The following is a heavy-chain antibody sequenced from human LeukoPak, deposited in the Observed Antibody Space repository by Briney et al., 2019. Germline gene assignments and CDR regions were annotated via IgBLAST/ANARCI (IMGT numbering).Heavy chain of an antibody. CDR1: GYTFTSYA. V-gene: IGHV1-3*01. Sequence: ASVKVSCKASGYTFTSYAMHWVRQAPRQRLEWMGWINAGNGNTKYSQKFQGRVTITRDTSASTAYMELSSLRSEDTAAYYCARVCSSTSCFNYWGQGTLVTVSS. J-gene: IGHJ4*02. CDR3: ARVCSSTSCFNY. CDR2: INAGNGNT. D-gene: IGHD2-2*01.